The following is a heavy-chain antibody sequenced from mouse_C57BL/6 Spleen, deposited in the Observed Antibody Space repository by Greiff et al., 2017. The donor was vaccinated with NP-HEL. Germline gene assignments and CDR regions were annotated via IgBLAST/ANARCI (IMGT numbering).Heavy chain of an antibody. D-gene: IGHD2-4*01. Sequence: EVQGVESGGDLVKPGGSLKLSCAASGFTFSSYGMSWVRQTPDKRLEWVATISSGGSYTYYPDSVKGRFTISRDNAKNTLYLQMSSLKSEDTAMYYCARHAPYDYDGYFDVWGTGTTVTVSS. J-gene: IGHJ1*03. CDR2: ISSGGSYT. CDR1: GFTFSSYG. V-gene: IGHV5-6*01. CDR3: ARHAPYDYDGYFDV.